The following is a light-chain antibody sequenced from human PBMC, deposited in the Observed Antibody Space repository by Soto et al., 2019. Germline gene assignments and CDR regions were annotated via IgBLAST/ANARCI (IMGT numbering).Light chain of an antibody. CDR3: AAWDDSLNGPV. J-gene: IGLJ3*02. Sequence: QAVVTQPPSASGTPGQRVTISCSGSSSNIGRNTVNWYQQVPGTAPKLLIYTNNKRPSGVPDRFSGSRSGTSGSLAISGLQSEDEADYYCAAWDDSLNGPVFGGGTKVTVL. CDR1: SSNIGRNT. V-gene: IGLV1-44*01. CDR2: TNN.